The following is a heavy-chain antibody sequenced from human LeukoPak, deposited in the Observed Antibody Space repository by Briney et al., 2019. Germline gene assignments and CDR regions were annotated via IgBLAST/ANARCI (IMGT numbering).Heavy chain of an antibody. D-gene: IGHD3-10*01. Sequence: GGSLRLSCAASGFTFSGYYMSWIRQAPGKGLEWDSYISSSGSTIYYADSVKGRFTISRDNAKNSLYLQMNSLRAEDTAVYYCARVGVVRGVIIKRPEYGMDVWGQGTTVTVSS. J-gene: IGHJ6*02. V-gene: IGHV3-11*01. CDR2: ISSSGSTI. CDR3: ARVGVVRGVIIKRPEYGMDV. CDR1: GFTFSGYY.